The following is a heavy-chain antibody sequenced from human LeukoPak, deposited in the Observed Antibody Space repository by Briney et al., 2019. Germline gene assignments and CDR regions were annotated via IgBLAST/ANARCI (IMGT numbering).Heavy chain of an antibody. V-gene: IGHV3-21*01. CDR3: VRGGYSSSFRFDY. CDR1: GFTFSTYT. D-gene: IGHD6-6*01. Sequence: PGGSLRLSCAASGFTFSTYTMNWVRQAPGKGLEWVSSISSRSSYIYYAGSVKGRFTISRDNAKNSLYLQMNSLRAEDTAVYYCVRGGYSSSFRFDYWGQGSLVTVSS. CDR2: ISSRSSYI. J-gene: IGHJ4*02.